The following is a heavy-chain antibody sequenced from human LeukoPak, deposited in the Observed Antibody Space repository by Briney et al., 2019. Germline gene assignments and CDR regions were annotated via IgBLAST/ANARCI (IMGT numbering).Heavy chain of an antibody. CDR2: IYYSGST. J-gene: IGHJ4*02. CDR3: ARHVPELSSGWSHERYYFDY. Sequence: SETLSLTCTVSGGSISSYYWSWIRQPPGKGLEWIGYIYYSGSTNYNPSLKSRVTISVDTSKNQFSLKLSSVTAADTAVYYCARHVPELSSGWSHERYYFDYWGQGTLVTVSS. V-gene: IGHV4-59*01. D-gene: IGHD6-19*01. CDR1: GGSISSYY.